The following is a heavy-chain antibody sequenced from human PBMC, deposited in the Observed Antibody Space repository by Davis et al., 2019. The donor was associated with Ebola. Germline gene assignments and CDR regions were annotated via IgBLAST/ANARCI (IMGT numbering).Heavy chain of an antibody. CDR2: VYYSGST. CDR1: GGSIASSSYY. CDR3: ARLRRDAFDI. J-gene: IGHJ3*02. Sequence: SETLSLTCTVSGGSIASSSYYWGWIRQPPGKGLEWIGSVYYSGSTYYNPSLKSRVTISVDTSKNQFSLKLSSVTAADTAVYYCARLRRDAFDIWGQGTMVTVSS. V-gene: IGHV4-39*01.